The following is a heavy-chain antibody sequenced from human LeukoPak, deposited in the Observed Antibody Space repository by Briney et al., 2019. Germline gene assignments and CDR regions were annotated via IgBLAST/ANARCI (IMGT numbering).Heavy chain of an antibody. Sequence: SETLSLTCSGSGGSSSNYYWSWIRQPPGKGLEWIGYMYYSGSTNYNPSLKSRVTISVDTSKNQFSLKLSSVTAADTAVYYCAREPTHYDYVWGSSRPFDPWGQGTLVTVSS. CDR2: MYYSGST. J-gene: IGHJ5*02. V-gene: IGHV4-59*12. CDR3: AREPTHYDYVWGSSRPFDP. CDR1: GGSSSNYY. D-gene: IGHD3-16*02.